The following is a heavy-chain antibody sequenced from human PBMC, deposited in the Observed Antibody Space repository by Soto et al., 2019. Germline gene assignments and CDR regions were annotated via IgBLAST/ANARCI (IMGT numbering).Heavy chain of an antibody. Sequence: GGSLRLSCAASGFTFSSYWMHWVRQAPGKGLEWVSYISSSSSSIYYADSVKGRFTISRDNAKNSLYLQMNSLRDEDTAVYYCARDLKVVIPYYGMDVWGQGTTVTVSS. CDR3: ARDLKVVIPYYGMDV. CDR2: ISSSSSSI. CDR1: GFTFSSYW. V-gene: IGHV3-48*02. J-gene: IGHJ6*02. D-gene: IGHD3-22*01.